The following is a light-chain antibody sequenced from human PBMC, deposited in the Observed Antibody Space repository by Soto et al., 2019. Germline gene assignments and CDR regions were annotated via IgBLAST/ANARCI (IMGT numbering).Light chain of an antibody. CDR2: KAS. CDR1: QSISAW. V-gene: IGKV1-5*03. J-gene: IGKJ1*01. CDR3: QQYNNYGSWT. Sequence: DMPMTQSPSTLSASVGDTVTITCRASQSISAWLAWYQQKPGKAPKLLIYKASSLESGVPSRFSGSGSGTEFTLTISSLQPDDFATYYCQQYNNYGSWTLGQGTKVEIK.